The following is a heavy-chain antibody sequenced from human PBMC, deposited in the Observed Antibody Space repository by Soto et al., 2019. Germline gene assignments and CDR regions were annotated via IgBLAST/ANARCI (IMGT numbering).Heavy chain of an antibody. Sequence: SETLSLTCTVSGGSISSYYWSWIRQPPGKGPEWIGYIYYSGSTNYNPSLKSRVTISVDTSKNQFSLKLSSVTAADTAVYYCAIVCSGGSCYRWFDPWGQGTLVTVSS. D-gene: IGHD2-15*01. CDR2: IYYSGST. CDR1: GGSISSYY. V-gene: IGHV4-59*01. J-gene: IGHJ5*02. CDR3: AIVCSGGSCYRWFDP.